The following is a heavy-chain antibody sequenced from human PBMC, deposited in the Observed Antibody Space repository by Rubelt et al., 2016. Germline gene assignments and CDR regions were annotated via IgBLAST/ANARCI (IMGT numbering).Heavy chain of an antibody. CDR1: GGSFSGYY. Sequence: QVQLQQWGAGLLKPSETLSLTCAVYGGSFSGYYWSWIRQPPGKGLEWIGEINHSGSTNYNPSLKSRGTISVTTSKNQFSLKLSSVTAADTAVYYCRQYGYSSSWYDYWGQGTLVTVSS. CDR3: RQYGYSSSWYDY. D-gene: IGHD6-13*01. V-gene: IGHV4-34*01. J-gene: IGHJ4*02. CDR2: INHSGST.